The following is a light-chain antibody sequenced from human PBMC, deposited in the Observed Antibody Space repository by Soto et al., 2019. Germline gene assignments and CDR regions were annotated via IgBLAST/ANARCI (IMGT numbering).Light chain of an antibody. CDR2: AAS. V-gene: IGKV1-39*01. Sequence: DIQMTQSPSSLSSSVGDRVTLTCRASQGIRNDLAWYQQKPGKAPKRLIFAASSLQSGVPSRFSGSRSGPEFTLTISSLQPEDFETYYCQQSYSSPPTFGQGTKVDIK. CDR3: QQSYSSPPT. J-gene: IGKJ1*01. CDR1: QGIRND.